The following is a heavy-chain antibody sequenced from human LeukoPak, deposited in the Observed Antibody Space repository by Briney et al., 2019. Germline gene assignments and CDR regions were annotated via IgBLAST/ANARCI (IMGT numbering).Heavy chain of an antibody. D-gene: IGHD4-17*01. CDR3: ARASTVPRYYFDY. V-gene: IGHV3-53*01. J-gene: IGHJ4*02. CDR2: IYSGGST. Sequence: GGSLRLSCAASGFTVSSNYMSWVRQAPGKGLEWVSVIYSGGSTYYADSVKGRFTISRDNSKNTLYLQMNSLRAEDTAVYYCARASTVPRYYFDYWGQGTLVTVSS. CDR1: GFTVSSNY.